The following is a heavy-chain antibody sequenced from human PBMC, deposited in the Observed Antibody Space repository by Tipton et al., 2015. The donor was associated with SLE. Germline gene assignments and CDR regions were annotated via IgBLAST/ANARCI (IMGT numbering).Heavy chain of an antibody. V-gene: IGHV3-11*04. CDR1: GFPFGDYY. CDR3: ATIPNYKYDGSGATDV. CDR2: ISNTGSTM. D-gene: IGHD3-22*01. J-gene: IGHJ6*03. Sequence: SLRLSCAASGFPFGDYYMSWIRQAPGKGVEWVSYISNTGSTMSYADSVKGRFTISRDNAKKSLYLQMNSLRAEDTAVYHCATIPNYKYDGSGATDVWGKGTTVTVSS.